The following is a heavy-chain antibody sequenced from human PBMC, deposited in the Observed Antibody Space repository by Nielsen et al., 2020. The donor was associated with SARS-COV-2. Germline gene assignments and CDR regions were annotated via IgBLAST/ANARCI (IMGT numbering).Heavy chain of an antibody. CDR1: GGSISSGDYY. Sequence: LRLSCTVSGGSISSGDYYWSWIRQPPGKGLEWIGYIYYSGSTYYNPSLKSRVTISVDKSKNQFSLKLSSVTAADTAVYYCASSGYDRRFGYWGQGTLVTVSS. D-gene: IGHD5-12*01. V-gene: IGHV4-30-4*01. CDR3: ASSGYDRRFGY. J-gene: IGHJ4*02. CDR2: IYYSGST.